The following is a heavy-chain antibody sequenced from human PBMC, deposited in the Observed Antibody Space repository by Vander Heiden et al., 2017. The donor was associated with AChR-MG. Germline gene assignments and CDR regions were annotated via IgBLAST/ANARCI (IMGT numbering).Heavy chain of an antibody. J-gene: IGHJ4*02. D-gene: IGHD3-3*01. V-gene: IGHV4-30-4*01. Sequence: QVQLQESGPGLVKASQTLSLTSTVLGGPISSGSYYWSWIPQPQGKSLQWVGYIYYSGCTYYNPSRKSRVTMSLDTSKDQFSLKLSSVTAADTAVYYCARHDFWSGFYITWGQGTLVTVSS. CDR1: GGPISSGSYY. CDR2: IYYSGCT. CDR3: ARHDFWSGFYIT.